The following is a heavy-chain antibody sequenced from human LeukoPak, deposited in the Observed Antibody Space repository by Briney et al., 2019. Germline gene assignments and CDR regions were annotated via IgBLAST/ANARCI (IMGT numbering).Heavy chain of an antibody. V-gene: IGHV4-59*12. CDR3: ARAHPYDFWSGYYLDY. CDR2: IYYSGST. J-gene: IGHJ4*02. CDR1: GGSISRYY. Sequence: SDTLSLTCTVSGGSISRYYWSWIRQPPGKGLEWIGYIYYSGSTYYNPSLKSRVTISVDRSKNQFSLKLSSVTAADTAVYCCARAHPYDFWSGYYLDYWGQRTLVTVSS. D-gene: IGHD3-3*01.